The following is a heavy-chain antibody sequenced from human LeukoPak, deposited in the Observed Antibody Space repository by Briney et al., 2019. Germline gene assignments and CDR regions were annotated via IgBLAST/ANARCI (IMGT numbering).Heavy chain of an antibody. CDR2: ISGSGGST. Sequence: PGGSLRLSCAASGFTFSTYAMSWVRQAPGKGLEWVSAISGSGGSTYYADSVKGRFTISRDNSKNTLYLQMNSLRAEDTAVYYSAKAVAAAANPSLFDSWGQGTLVTVSS. CDR3: AKAVAAAANPSLFDS. V-gene: IGHV3-23*01. D-gene: IGHD6-13*01. CDR1: GFTFSTYA. J-gene: IGHJ4*02.